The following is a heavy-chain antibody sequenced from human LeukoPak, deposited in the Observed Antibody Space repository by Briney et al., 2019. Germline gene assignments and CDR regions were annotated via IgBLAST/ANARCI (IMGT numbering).Heavy chain of an antibody. V-gene: IGHV3-21*01. D-gene: IGHD2-15*01. CDR3: TGRKVIAATSGYSTLYNYYGMDV. CDR1: GFTFSSFT. CDR2: ISSSGAYI. Sequence: GGSLRLSCAASGFTFSSFTMNWVRQAPGKGLEWVSSISSSGAYIYYADSMKGRFTISRDNAKNSLYLQMNSLRAEDTAVYYCTGRKVIAATSGYSTLYNYYGMDVWGPGTTVTVAS. J-gene: IGHJ6*02.